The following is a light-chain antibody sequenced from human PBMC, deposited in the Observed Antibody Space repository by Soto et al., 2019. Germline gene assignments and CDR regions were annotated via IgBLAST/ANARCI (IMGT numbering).Light chain of an antibody. CDR2: DVF. Sequence: IVSTQSPATLSLSPGERATLSCRASQSVTSYLAWYQQKPGQAPRLLMYDVFNRATGVPARFSGSGSGTDFTLTISSLEPEDFAVYYCQQRSNWPLTFGGGTKVEIK. J-gene: IGKJ4*01. CDR3: QQRSNWPLT. V-gene: IGKV3-11*01. CDR1: QSVTSY.